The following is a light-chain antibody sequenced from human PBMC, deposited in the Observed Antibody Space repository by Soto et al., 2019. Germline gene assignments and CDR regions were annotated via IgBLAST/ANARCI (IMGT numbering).Light chain of an antibody. CDR1: SSNIGSNY. Sequence: QSVLTQRPSASGTPGQRVTISCSGSSSNIGSNYVYWYQQFPGSAPKLLIYRNDQRPSGVPDRFSGSKSGTSASLAISGPRSEDEADYYCAAWDDSLSAVVFGGGTKVTVL. J-gene: IGLJ2*01. CDR3: AAWDDSLSAVV. V-gene: IGLV1-47*01. CDR2: RND.